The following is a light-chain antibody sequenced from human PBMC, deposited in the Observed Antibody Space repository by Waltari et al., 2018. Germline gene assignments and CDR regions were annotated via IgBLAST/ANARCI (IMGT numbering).Light chain of an antibody. J-gene: IGLJ2*01. V-gene: IGLV8-61*01. CDR1: SGSVTSKNS. CDR3: VLYVGGVVAS. CDR2: NTN. Sequence: QTVVTQEPSFSVSPGGTVTLTCALTSGSVTSKNSPTWYQQTPGQAPRPLIYNTNTRSSGVPNRFSGSILGNKAALTIAGAQADDESHYYCVLYVGGVVASFGGVTKLTVL.